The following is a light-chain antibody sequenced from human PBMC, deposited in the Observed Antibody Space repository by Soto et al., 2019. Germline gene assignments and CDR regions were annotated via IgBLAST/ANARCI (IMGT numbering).Light chain of an antibody. CDR1: NSDVGGYNY. V-gene: IGLV2-14*01. Sequence: QSALTQPASVSGSPGQSITISCTGTNSDVGGYNYVSWYQQHPGKAPKLMIYDVSNRPSGVSNRFSGSKSGNTASLTISGLQAEDEAEYYCNSYTSSSTPDVVGTGTKVTVL. J-gene: IGLJ1*01. CDR2: DVS. CDR3: NSYTSSSTPDV.